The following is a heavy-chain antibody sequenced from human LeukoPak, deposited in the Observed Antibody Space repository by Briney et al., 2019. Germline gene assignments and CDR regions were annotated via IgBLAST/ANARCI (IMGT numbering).Heavy chain of an antibody. V-gene: IGHV5-51*01. Sequence: GESLKISCQVSGYSFTNNWIAWVRQVPGKGLEWMGVIYPGNSDIKYSPSFQGQVTISVDKSISTAYLQWSSLKTSDTAIYYCARRYDSGRDYFDYWGQGTLVTVSS. CDR2: IYPGNSDI. D-gene: IGHD3-10*01. CDR1: GYSFTNNW. CDR3: ARRYDSGRDYFDY. J-gene: IGHJ4*02.